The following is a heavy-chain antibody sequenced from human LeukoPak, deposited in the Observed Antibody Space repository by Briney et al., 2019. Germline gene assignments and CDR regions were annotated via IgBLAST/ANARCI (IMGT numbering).Heavy chain of an antibody. V-gene: IGHV1-24*01. Sequence: EASVKVSCKVSGYTLTALALHWVRQAPGKGVEWIGGFDSEEYDTIYAQKLQGRVTMTTDTSTSTAYMELRSLRSDDTAVYYCARARDYYHSSGYYSFEYWGQGTQVTVSS. J-gene: IGHJ4*02. CDR2: FDSEEYDT. D-gene: IGHD3-22*01. CDR1: GYTLTALA. CDR3: ARARDYYHSSGYYSFEY.